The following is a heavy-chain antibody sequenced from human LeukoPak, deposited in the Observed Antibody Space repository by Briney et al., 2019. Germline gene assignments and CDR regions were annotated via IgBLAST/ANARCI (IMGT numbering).Heavy chain of an antibody. CDR1: GYSFSNTW. CDR3: AKHGPAVATITSAMDV. D-gene: IGHD5-24*01. J-gene: IGHJ6*02. V-gene: IGHV5-51*01. CDR2: IYPGDSNI. Sequence: GESLKISCEGSGYSFSNTWIAWVRQMPGKGLEWMGIIYPGDSNIRYNPSFQGQVTISADKSISTAYLQWSSLKASDTATYYCAKHGPAVATITSAMDVWGQGTTVTVSS.